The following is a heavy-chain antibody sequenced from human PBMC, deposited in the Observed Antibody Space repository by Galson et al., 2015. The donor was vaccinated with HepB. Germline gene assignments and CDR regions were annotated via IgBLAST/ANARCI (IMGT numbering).Heavy chain of an antibody. D-gene: IGHD5-12*01. CDR1: GYNFTNYW. CDR2: IYPGDSDT. J-gene: IGHJ6*02. CDR3: AIHSGYDYYYYGLDV. V-gene: IGHV5-51*03. Sequence: QSGAEVKKPGESLKISCKGSGYNFTNYWIGWVRQMPGKGLEWMGIIYPGDSDTRYRPSFQGQVTISADKSISTAYLQWSSLKASDTAMYYCAIHSGYDYYYYGLDVWGQGTTVTVSS.